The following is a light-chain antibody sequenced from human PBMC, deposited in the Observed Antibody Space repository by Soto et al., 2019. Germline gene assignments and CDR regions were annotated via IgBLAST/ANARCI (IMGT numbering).Light chain of an antibody. CDR2: DVS. Sequence: LTQPASVSGSPGQSITISCTGTSSDVGGYNYVSWYQQHPGKAPKLMIYDVSNRPSGVSNRFSGSKSGNTASLTISGLQAEDEADYYCSSYTSSSNYVFGTGTKVTVL. J-gene: IGLJ1*01. CDR3: SSYTSSSNYV. CDR1: SSDVGGYNY. V-gene: IGLV2-14*01.